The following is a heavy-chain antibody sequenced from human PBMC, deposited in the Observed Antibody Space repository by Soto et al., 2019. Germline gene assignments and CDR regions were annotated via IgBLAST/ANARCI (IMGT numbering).Heavy chain of an antibody. D-gene: IGHD6-25*01. J-gene: IGHJ4*02. V-gene: IGHV3-72*01. CDR2: IKNKANSYTT. CDR3: ARVRLGVTTRLFDY. CDR1: GFTFSDHY. Sequence: EVQLVESGGGLVQPGGSLRLPCAASGFTFSDHYMDWVRQAPGKGLEWVGRIKNKANSYTTEYAASVKGRFTISRDDSKNSLDLQMNSLKTEDTAVYYCARVRLGVTTRLFDYWGQGTLVTVSS.